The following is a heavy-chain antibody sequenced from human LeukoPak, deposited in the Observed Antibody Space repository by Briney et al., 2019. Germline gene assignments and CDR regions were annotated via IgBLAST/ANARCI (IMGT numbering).Heavy chain of an antibody. J-gene: IGHJ4*02. V-gene: IGHV4-4*02. CDR3: AREARSGYYDSSGTYVY. CDR1: GGSISSSNW. D-gene: IGHD3-22*01. CDR2: IYHSGST. Sequence: SETLSLTCAVSGGSISSSNWWSWVRQPPGKGLEWIGEIYHSGSTNYNPSLKSRVTISVDKSKNQFSLKLSSVTAADTAMYYCAREARSGYYDSSGTYVYWGQGTLVTVSS.